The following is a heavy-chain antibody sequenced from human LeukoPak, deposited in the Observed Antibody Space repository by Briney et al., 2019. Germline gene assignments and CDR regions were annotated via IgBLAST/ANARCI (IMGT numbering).Heavy chain of an antibody. CDR2: ISGSSGSA. D-gene: IGHD3-10*01. Sequence: GGSLRLSCAASGFTFTNHPMHWVRQAPGKGLEWVSAISGSSGSAYYADSVKGRFTISRDNSKNTLNLQMDSLKAEDTAVYYCAKAFSYGSGSNYKSFDYWGQGTLVTVSS. CDR1: GFTFTNHP. CDR3: AKAFSYGSGSNYKSFDY. J-gene: IGHJ4*02. V-gene: IGHV3-23*01.